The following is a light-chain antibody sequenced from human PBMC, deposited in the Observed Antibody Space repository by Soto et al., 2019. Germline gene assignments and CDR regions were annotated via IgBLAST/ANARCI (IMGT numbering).Light chain of an antibody. Sequence: QSVLTQPPSVSGSPGQSVTISCTGTSTDFVSYNRVSWYQQPPGTAPKLIIYEASNRPSGVSNRFSGSKSGNTASLTISGLQAEDEADYYCASYTKSITWVLGGGTKVTVL. CDR3: ASYTKSITWV. CDR2: EAS. V-gene: IGLV2-18*02. CDR1: STDFVSYNR. J-gene: IGLJ3*02.